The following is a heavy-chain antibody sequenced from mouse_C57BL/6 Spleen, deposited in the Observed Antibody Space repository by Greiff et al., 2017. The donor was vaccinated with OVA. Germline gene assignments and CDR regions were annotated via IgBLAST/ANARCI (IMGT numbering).Heavy chain of an antibody. Sequence: VQLQQSGAELVRPGASVTLSCKASGYTFTDYEMHWVKQTPVHGLEWIGAIDPETGGTAYNQKFKGKAILTADKSSSTAYMELRSLTSEDSAVYYGTREDYYGSLYAMDYWGQGTSVTVSS. J-gene: IGHJ4*01. CDR3: TREDYYGSLYAMDY. CDR2: IDPETGGT. D-gene: IGHD1-1*01. CDR1: GYTFTDYE. V-gene: IGHV1-15*01.